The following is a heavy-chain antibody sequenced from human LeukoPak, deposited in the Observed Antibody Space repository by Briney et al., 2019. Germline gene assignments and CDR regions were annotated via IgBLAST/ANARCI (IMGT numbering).Heavy chain of an antibody. CDR2: IYYTGST. V-gene: IGHV4-39*01. CDR1: GGSISNITYY. Sequence: PSETLSLTCTVSGGSISNITYYWGWIRQPPGERLEWIGNIYYTGSTYYNPSLKSRLTISVDTSKNQFSLKLSSVTAADTAVYYCARLERNRFGPVNYWGQGTLVTVSS. D-gene: IGHD3/OR15-3a*01. J-gene: IGHJ4*02. CDR3: ARLERNRFGPVNY.